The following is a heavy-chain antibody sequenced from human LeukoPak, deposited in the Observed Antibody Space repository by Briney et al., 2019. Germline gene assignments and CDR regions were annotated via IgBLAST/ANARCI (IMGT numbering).Heavy chain of an antibody. Sequence: GGSLRLSCAASGFTFSSYAMSWVRQAPGKGLEWVSAISASGVDTFYAPSVKGRFTISRDNSKNTLYLQINSLRAEDTAIYYCAKDVWWSVSWGQGTLVTVSS. J-gene: IGHJ5*02. CDR3: AKDVWWSVS. V-gene: IGHV3-23*01. CDR2: ISASGVDT. CDR1: GFTFSSYA. D-gene: IGHD2-8*02.